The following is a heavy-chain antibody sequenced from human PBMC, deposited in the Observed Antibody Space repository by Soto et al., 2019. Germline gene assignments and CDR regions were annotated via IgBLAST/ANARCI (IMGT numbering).Heavy chain of an antibody. D-gene: IGHD6-6*01. CDR1: GEAESVDA. CDR2: IIPIFGTA. CDR3: ARSYSSSYTFDY. V-gene: IGHV1-69*01. J-gene: IGHJ4*01. Sequence: SVTRSFTGAGEAESVDAIGWVRQAQGQGLEWMGGIIPIFGTANYAQKFQGRVTITADESTSTAYMELSSLRSEDTAVYYCARSYSSSYTFDYWGPGTLVTVSP.